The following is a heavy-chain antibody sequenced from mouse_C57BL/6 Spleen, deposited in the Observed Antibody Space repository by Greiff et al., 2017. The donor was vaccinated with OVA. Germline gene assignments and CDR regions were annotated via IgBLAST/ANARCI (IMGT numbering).Heavy chain of an antibody. D-gene: IGHD2-12*01. Sequence: QVQLQQPGPELVKPGASVNLSCKASGYTFTSYWMHWVKQRPGQGLEWIGNINPSNGGTNYNEKFKSKATLTVDKSSSTAYMQLSSLTSEDSAVYYCARSFYDSYFDYWGQGTTLTVSS. CDR1: GYTFTSYW. CDR2: INPSNGGT. CDR3: ARSFYDSYFDY. V-gene: IGHV1-53*01. J-gene: IGHJ2*01.